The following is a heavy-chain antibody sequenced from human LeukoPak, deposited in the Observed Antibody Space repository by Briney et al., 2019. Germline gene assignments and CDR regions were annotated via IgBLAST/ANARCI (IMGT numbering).Heavy chain of an antibody. CDR3: ARGGSSGWQNLVHYYDGMDV. D-gene: IGHD6-19*01. CDR1: GFTVSDNY. V-gene: IGHV3-66*02. CDR2: IYTTEQT. Sequence: GGSLRLSCVGSGFTVSDNYMNWVRQTPGKGLEWVSVIYTTEQTYYADSVKGRFTISRNNSKNTVYLQMNSLRADDRAVYYCARGGSSGWQNLVHYYDGMDVWGQGTTVTVSS. J-gene: IGHJ6*02.